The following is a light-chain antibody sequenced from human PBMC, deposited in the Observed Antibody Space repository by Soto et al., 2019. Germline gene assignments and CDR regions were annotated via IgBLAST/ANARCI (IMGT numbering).Light chain of an antibody. Sequence: QLPQSTSTLSASVGDRFTITCLASQGFSNALAWFQQKPGKVPKLLIYAASTLQSGVPSRFSGSGSGTDLTLTISSLQPEDVATYYCQKDDTAPLTFGGGTKVDIK. J-gene: IGKJ4*01. CDR2: AAS. V-gene: IGKV1-27*01. CDR1: QGFSNA. CDR3: QKDDTAPLT.